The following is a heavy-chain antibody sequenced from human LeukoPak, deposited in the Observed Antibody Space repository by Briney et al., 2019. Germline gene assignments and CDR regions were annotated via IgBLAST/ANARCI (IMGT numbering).Heavy chain of an antibody. J-gene: IGHJ4*02. CDR3: TRRYYYNLGSFPFDF. CDR2: IHNSGTA. D-gene: IGHD3-10*01. Sequence: PSETLSLTCAVSGGPFSGYFWSWIRQSSGKGLEWIGEIHNSGTANYNPSLNSRVTISEDTSKNQFYLNLSSVTAADTAVYYCTRRYYYNLGSFPFDFWGQGTLVTVSS. V-gene: IGHV4-34*01. CDR1: GGPFSGYF.